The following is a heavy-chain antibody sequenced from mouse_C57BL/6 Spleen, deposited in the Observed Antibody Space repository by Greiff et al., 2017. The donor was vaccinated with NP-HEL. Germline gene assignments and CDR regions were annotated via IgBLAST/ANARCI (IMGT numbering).Heavy chain of an antibody. CDR2: ISGGGSNT. V-gene: IGHV5-9*01. D-gene: IGHD2-3*01. CDR1: GFTFSSYT. Sequence: EVKLVESGGGLVKPGGSLKLSCAASGFTFSSYTMSWVRQTPEKRLEWVATISGGGSNTYYPDSVKGRFTISRDNAKNTLYLQMSSLRSEDTALYYCARYYDGYYVDYAMDYWGQGTSVTVSS. CDR3: ARYYDGYYVDYAMDY. J-gene: IGHJ4*01.